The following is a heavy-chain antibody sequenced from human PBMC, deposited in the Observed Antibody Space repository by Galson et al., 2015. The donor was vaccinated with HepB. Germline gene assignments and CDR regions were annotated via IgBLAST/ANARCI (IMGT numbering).Heavy chain of an antibody. CDR1: GFTFSNAW. CDR2: IKSKTDGGTT. CDR3: TPSGSYYSEYFQH. J-gene: IGHJ1*01. Sequence: SLRLSCAASGFTFSNAWMNWVRQAPGKGLEWVGRIKSKTDGGTTDYAAPVKGRFTISRDDSKNTLYLQMNSLKTEDTAVYYCTPSGSYYSEYFQHWGQGTLVTVSS. V-gene: IGHV3-15*07. D-gene: IGHD1-26*01.